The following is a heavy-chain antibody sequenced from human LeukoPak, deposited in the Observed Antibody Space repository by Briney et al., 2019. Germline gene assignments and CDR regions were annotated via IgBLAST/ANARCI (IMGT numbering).Heavy chain of an antibody. CDR1: GFTVSSNY. V-gene: IGHV3-66*01. Sequence: PGGSLRLSCAASGFTVSSNYMSWVRQAPGKGLEWVSVIYSGGSTYYADSVKGRFTISRDNSKNTLYLQMNSLRAEDTAVYYCAREARGTIQYYYYYYMDVWGKGTTVTISS. J-gene: IGHJ6*03. CDR2: IYSGGST. CDR3: AREARGTIQYYYYYYMDV. D-gene: IGHD3-10*01.